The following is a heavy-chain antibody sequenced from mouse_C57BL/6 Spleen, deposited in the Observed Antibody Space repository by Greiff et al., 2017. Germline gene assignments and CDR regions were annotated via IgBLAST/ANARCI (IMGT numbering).Heavy chain of an antibody. Sequence: EVQLQQSGPELVKPGASVKISCKASGYTFTDYYMNWVKQSHGKSLEWIGDINPNNGGTSYNQKFKGKATLTVDKSSSTAYMELRSLTSEDSAVYYCARIYYYGSSYGYWGQGTTLTVSS. J-gene: IGHJ2*01. V-gene: IGHV1-26*01. D-gene: IGHD1-1*01. CDR3: ARIYYYGSSYGY. CDR1: GYTFTDYY. CDR2: INPNNGGT.